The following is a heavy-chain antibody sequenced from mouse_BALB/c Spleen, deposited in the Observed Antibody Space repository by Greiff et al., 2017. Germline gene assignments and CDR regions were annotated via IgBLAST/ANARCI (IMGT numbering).Heavy chain of an antibody. Sequence: QVQLQQSGAELVRPGTSVKVSCKASGYAFTNYLIEWVKQRPGQGLEWIGVINPGSGGTNYNEKFKGKATLTADKSSSTAYMQLSSLTSDDSAVYFCVYRYDAMDYWGQGTSVTVSS. V-gene: IGHV1-54*01. CDR1: GYAFTNYL. CDR3: VYRYDAMDY. CDR2: INPGSGGT. J-gene: IGHJ4*01. D-gene: IGHD2-14*01.